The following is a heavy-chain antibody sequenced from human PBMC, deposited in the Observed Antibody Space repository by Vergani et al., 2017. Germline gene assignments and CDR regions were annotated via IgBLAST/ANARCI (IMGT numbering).Heavy chain of an antibody. Sequence: EVQLVESGGGLVQPGGSLRLSCAASGFTFSSYDMHWVRQATGKGLEWVSAIGTAGDTYYPGSVKGRFTISRENAKNSLYLQMNSLRAGDTAVYYCARGGGDYYDSSGCDYWGQGTLVTVSS. CDR3: ARGGGDYYDSSGCDY. V-gene: IGHV3-13*04. CDR2: IGTAGDT. D-gene: IGHD3-22*01. CDR1: GFTFSSYD. J-gene: IGHJ4*02.